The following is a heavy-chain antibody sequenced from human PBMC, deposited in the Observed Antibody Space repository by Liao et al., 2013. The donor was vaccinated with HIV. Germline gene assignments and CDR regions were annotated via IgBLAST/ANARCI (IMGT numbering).Heavy chain of an antibody. CDR3: ASRGHFYFYMDV. D-gene: IGHD3-10*01. Sequence: QVRLQQWGAGLLKPSETLSLTCDVYGGSFSGYYWSWIRQPPGKGLEWIGEINHGGSTNYNPSLKSRVAISVDTSRRQFSLNVTSVTAADTAVYYCASRGHFYFYMDVWGKGTTVSVSS. CDR2: INHGGST. V-gene: IGHV4-34*01. J-gene: IGHJ6*03. CDR1: GGSFSGYY.